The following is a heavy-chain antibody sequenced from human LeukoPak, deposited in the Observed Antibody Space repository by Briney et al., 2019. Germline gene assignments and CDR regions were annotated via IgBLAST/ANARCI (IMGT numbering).Heavy chain of an antibody. CDR3: ATRKCSISACRASSHHCMDF. Sequence: PGGSLRLSCAGSGFTFSDYCMTWVRQAPGKGLEWVANIKEEGSEGNYVDSVKGRFTVSRDNAKNSLYLQLNSLRAEDTAVYYCATRKCSISACRASSHHCMDFWGKGTTVIVSS. CDR1: GFTFSDYC. D-gene: IGHD2/OR15-2a*01. J-gene: IGHJ6*03. V-gene: IGHV3-7*01. CDR2: IKEEGSEG.